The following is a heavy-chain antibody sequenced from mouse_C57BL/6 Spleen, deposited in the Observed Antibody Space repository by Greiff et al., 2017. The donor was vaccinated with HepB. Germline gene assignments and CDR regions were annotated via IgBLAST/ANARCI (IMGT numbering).Heavy chain of an antibody. Sequence: QVQLQQSGAELARPGASVKLSCKASGYTFTSYGISWVKQRPGQGLEWIGEIYPRSGNTYYNEKFKGKSTLTADKSSSTVYMELRSLTSEDSAVYFCARGGDYDVRYFDVWGTGTTVTVSS. V-gene: IGHV1-81*01. D-gene: IGHD2-4*01. J-gene: IGHJ1*03. CDR2: IYPRSGNT. CDR1: GYTFTSYG. CDR3: ARGGDYDVRYFDV.